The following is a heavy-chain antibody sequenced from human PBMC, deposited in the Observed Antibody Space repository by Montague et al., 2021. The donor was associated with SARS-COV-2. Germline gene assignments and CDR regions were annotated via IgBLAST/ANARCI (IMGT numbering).Heavy chain of an antibody. CDR1: GGSISSSSNY. CDR2: IYYSGST. CDR3: ARHSGRDTIFGVVIIFDAFDI. Sequence: SETLSLTCTVSGGSISSSSNYWGWIRQPPGKGLEWVGSIYYSGSTYYTPSLKSRVTISVDTSKNQFSLRLSSVTAADTAVYYCARHSGRDTIFGVVIIFDAFDIWGQGTMVTVPS. J-gene: IGHJ3*02. V-gene: IGHV4-39*01. D-gene: IGHD3-3*01.